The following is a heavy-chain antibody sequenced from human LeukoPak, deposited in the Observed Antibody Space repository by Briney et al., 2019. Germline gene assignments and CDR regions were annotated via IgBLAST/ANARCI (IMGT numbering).Heavy chain of an antibody. D-gene: IGHD2-15*01. J-gene: IGHJ4*02. CDR1: GGSISSYY. V-gene: IGHV4-59*08. Sequence: PSQTLSLTCTVAGGSISSYYWSWIRQPPGKGLEWLGYIYYSGSTNYHPSLKSRVTISVDTSKNQFSLKLSSVTAADTAVYYWARHVGYGGGLDYWGQGTLVTVSS. CDR2: IYYSGST. CDR3: ARHVGYGGGLDY.